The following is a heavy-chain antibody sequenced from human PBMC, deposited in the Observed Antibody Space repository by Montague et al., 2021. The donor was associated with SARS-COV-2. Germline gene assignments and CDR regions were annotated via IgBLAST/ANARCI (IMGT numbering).Heavy chain of an antibody. V-gene: IGHV6-1*01. Sequence: CAISGDSVSSNIATWNWIRQSPSRGLEWLGRTYYRSKWYNGYAVSVKSRVIINPDTSNNRISLQLHSVTPEDTAVYYCARAYCGGDCYFYWYFDLWGRGTLVTVSS. CDR3: ARAYCGGDCYFYWYFDL. D-gene: IGHD2-21*02. J-gene: IGHJ2*01. CDR2: TYYRSKWYN. CDR1: GDSVSSNIAT.